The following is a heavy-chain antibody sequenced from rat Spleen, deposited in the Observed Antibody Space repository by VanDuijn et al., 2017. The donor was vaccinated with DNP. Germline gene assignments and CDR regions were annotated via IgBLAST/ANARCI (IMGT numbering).Heavy chain of an antibody. Sequence: EVPLVASGGGLVQPGRSLRLSCAASGFTFSDYYMAWVRQAPTKGLEWVTYFSYDGDTTYYRDSVKGRFTISRDNAKSSLYLQMDSLRSEDTATYYCTTGGSYPRYFDYWGQGVMVTVSS. CDR3: TTGGSYPRYFDY. CDR2: FSYDGDTT. D-gene: IGHD1-3*01. CDR1: GFTFSDYY. J-gene: IGHJ2*01. V-gene: IGHV5-20*01.